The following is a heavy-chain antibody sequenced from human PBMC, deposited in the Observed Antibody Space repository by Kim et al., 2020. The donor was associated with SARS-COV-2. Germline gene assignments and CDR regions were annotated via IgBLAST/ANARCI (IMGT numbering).Heavy chain of an antibody. CDR1: GGSISSGDYY. J-gene: IGHJ4*02. Sequence: SETLSLTCTVSGGSISSGDYYWSWIRQPPGKGLEWIGYIYYSGSTYYNPSLKSRVTISVDTSKNQFSLKLSSVTAADTAVYYCARDRRIFGVASPGAYFDSWGQGTLVTVSS. CDR2: IYYSGST. CDR3: ARDRRIFGVASPGAYFDS. D-gene: IGHD3-3*01. V-gene: IGHV4-30-4*01.